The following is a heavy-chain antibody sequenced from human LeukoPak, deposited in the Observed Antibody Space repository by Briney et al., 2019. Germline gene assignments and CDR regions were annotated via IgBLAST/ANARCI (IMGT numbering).Heavy chain of an antibody. V-gene: IGHV3-20*04. Sequence: PGGSLRLSCAASGFTFGDYDMTWVRQAPGKGLEWVSGINWTGGSTSYADSVKGRFTISRDNGKNSLYLQMNSLRAEDTAFYYCARGFLEWSFDYWGQGTLATVSS. CDR2: INWTGGST. D-gene: IGHD3-3*01. CDR1: GFTFGDYD. CDR3: ARGFLEWSFDY. J-gene: IGHJ4*02.